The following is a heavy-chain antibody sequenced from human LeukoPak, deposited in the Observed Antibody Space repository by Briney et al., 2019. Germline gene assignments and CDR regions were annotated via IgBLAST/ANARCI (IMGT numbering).Heavy chain of an antibody. Sequence: SETLSLTCTASGGSISSYYWSWIRQPPGKGLEWIGYIYYSGSTNYNPSLKSRVTISVDTSKNQFSLKLSSVTAADTAVYYCARGQWPLYYFDYWGQGTLVTVSS. J-gene: IGHJ4*02. V-gene: IGHV4-59*01. CDR1: GGSISSYY. CDR3: ARGQWPLYYFDY. CDR2: IYYSGST. D-gene: IGHD6-19*01.